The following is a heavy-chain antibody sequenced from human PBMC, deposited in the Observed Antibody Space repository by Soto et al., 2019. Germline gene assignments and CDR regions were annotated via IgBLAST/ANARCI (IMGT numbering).Heavy chain of an antibody. CDR3: ERASVTIFGVVIKPPDYYYYYGMDV. D-gene: IGHD3-3*01. CDR1: GGTFSSYA. J-gene: IGHJ6*02. V-gene: IGHV1-69*13. CDR2: IIPIFGPA. Sequence: SVKVSCKASGGTFSSYAISWVRQAPGQGLEWMGGIIPIFGPANYAQKFQGRVMITADESTSTAYMELSSLRSEDTAVYYCERASVTIFGVVIKPPDYYYYYGMDVWGQGTTVTLSS.